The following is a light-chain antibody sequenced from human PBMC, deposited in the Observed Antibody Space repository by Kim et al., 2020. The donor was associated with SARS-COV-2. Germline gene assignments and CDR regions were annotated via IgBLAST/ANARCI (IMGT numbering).Light chain of an antibody. Sequence: SYELTQPPSVSVSPGQTASITCSGDKLGDKYACWYQQKPGQSPVLVIYQDSKRPSGIPERFSGSNSGNTATLTISGTQAMDEADYYSQAWDSSIVV. CDR2: QDS. CDR3: QAWDSSIVV. J-gene: IGLJ2*01. CDR1: KLGDKY. V-gene: IGLV3-1*01.